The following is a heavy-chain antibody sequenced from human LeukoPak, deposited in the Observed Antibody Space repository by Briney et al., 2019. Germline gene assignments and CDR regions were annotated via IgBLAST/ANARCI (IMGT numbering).Heavy chain of an antibody. CDR3: AREYCSSTSCDHYFDY. V-gene: IGHV1-2*06. Sequence: ASVKVSCKAFGYTFTGYYMHWVRQAPGQGLEWMGRINPNNGGTNYAQKFQGRVTMTRDTSISTAYMELSRLRSDDTAVYYCAREYCSSTSCDHYFDYWGQGTLVTVSS. CDR1: GYTFTGYY. CDR2: INPNNGGT. J-gene: IGHJ4*02. D-gene: IGHD2-2*01.